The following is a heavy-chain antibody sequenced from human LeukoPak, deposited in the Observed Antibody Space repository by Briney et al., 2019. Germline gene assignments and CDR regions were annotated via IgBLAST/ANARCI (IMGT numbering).Heavy chain of an antibody. Sequence: PSETLSLTCTVSGVSISSYYWSWIRQPAGKGLEWIGRIYTSGSTNYNPSLKSRVTMSVDTSKNQFSLKLSSVTAADTAVYYCARDIRPNYDSSGYYLNWFDPWGQGTLVTVSS. J-gene: IGHJ5*02. CDR3: ARDIRPNYDSSGYYLNWFDP. D-gene: IGHD3-22*01. CDR1: GVSISSYY. CDR2: IYTSGST. V-gene: IGHV4-4*07.